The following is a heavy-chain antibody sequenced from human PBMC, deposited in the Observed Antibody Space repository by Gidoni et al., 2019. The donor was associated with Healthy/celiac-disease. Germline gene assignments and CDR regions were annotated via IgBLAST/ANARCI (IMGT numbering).Heavy chain of an antibody. V-gene: IGHV4-34*01. Sequence: QVQLQQWGAGLLKPSETLSLTCAVYGGSFSGYYWSWIRQPPGKGLEWSGEINHSGSTNYNPSLKSRVTISVDTSKNQFSLKLSSVTAADTAVYYCARGSRAWLRGYFDYWGQGTLVTVSS. J-gene: IGHJ4*02. CDR2: INHSGST. CDR3: ARGSRAWLRGYFDY. D-gene: IGHD5-12*01. CDR1: GGSFSGYY.